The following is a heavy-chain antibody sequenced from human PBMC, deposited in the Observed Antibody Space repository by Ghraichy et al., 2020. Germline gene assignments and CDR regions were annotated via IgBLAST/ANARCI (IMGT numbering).Heavy chain of an antibody. J-gene: IGHJ4*02. D-gene: IGHD6-19*01. V-gene: IGHV3-15*01. CDR2: IKSKTDGGTT. CDR3: TTRLVACTYIDY. CDR1: GFTFSNAW. Sequence: GGSLRLSCAASGFTFSNAWMSWVRQAPGKGLEWVGRIKSKTDGGTTDYAAPVKGRFTISRDDSKNTLYLQMNSLKTEDTAVYYCTTRLVACTYIDYWGQGTLVTVSS.